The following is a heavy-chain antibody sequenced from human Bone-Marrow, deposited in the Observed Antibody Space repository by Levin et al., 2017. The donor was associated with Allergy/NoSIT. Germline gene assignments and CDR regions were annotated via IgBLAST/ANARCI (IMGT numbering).Heavy chain of an antibody. CDR2: IWYDGSNK. CDR1: GFTFSSFA. CDR3: ARAWLQLWKLDY. D-gene: IGHD5-24*01. V-gene: IGHV3-33*01. Sequence: GGSLRLSCAASGFTFSSFAMHWVRQAPGKGLEWVAVIWYDGSNKYYADSVEGRFTISKDNSKNTLSLQMSSLRVEDTAVYYCARAWLQLWKLDYWGQGTLVTVSS. J-gene: IGHJ4*02.